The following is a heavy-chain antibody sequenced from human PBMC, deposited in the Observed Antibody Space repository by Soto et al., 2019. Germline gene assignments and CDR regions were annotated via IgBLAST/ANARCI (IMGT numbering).Heavy chain of an antibody. V-gene: IGHV4-59*01. J-gene: IGHJ4*02. CDR2: IYYSGST. CDR1: GGSISSYY. Sequence: SETLSLTCTVSGGSISSYYWSWIRQPPGKGLGWIGNIYYSGSTNYNPSLKSRVTISVDTSKNQFSLKLSSVTAADTAVYYCARSSWGYCSGGSCPPDYWGQGTLVTVSS. CDR3: ARSSWGYCSGGSCPPDY. D-gene: IGHD2-15*01.